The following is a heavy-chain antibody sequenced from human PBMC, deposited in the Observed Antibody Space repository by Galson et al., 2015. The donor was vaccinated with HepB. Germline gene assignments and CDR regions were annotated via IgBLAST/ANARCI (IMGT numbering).Heavy chain of an antibody. CDR1: GGSISTYY. J-gene: IGHJ5*02. Sequence: ETLSLTCTVSGGSISTYYWSWIRQPPGKGLEWIGHISYSGSTNYNPSLKSRVTISVDTTKNQISLRLRSVTAADTAVFYCARDSGSYGRNWFDPWGQGTLVTVSS. V-gene: IGHV4-59*01. CDR2: ISYSGST. CDR3: ARDSGSYGRNWFDP. D-gene: IGHD1-26*01.